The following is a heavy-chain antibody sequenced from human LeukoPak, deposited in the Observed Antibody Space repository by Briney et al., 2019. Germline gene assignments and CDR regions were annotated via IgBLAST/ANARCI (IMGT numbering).Heavy chain of an antibody. CDR3: ASVLVGSGLYGY. Sequence: GASVKVSCKASGYTFTSYGISWVRQAPGQGLEWMGGIIPIFGTANYAQKFQGRVTITADESTSTAYMELSSLRSEDTAVYYCASVLVGSGLYGYWGQGTLVTVSS. D-gene: IGHD6-19*01. J-gene: IGHJ4*02. CDR2: IIPIFGTA. V-gene: IGHV1-69*13. CDR1: GYTFTSYG.